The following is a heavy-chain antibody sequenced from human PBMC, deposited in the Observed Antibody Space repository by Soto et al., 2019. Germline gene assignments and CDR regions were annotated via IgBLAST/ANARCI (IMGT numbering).Heavy chain of an antibody. J-gene: IGHJ3*02. Sequence: PXFSPWLACAASGETLCNSGVGWAFKDPGKGLEWVGRIKSKTDGGTTDYAAPVKGRFTISRDDSKNTLYLQMNSLKTEDTAVYYCSTGWEFIPGDFDIRGQGTMVTVSS. V-gene: IGHV3-15*01. CDR3: STGWEFIPGDFDI. CDR1: GETLCNSG. D-gene: IGHD3-10*01. CDR2: IKSKTDGGTT.